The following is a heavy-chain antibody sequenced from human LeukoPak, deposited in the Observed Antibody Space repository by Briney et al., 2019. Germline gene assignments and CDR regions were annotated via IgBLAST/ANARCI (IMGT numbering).Heavy chain of an antibody. J-gene: IGHJ4*02. CDR1: GFSPSTRELS. CDR2: IYWHGDT. V-gene: IGHV2-5*01. CDR3: AHGRGFGSGDYFDY. Sequence: SGPTLVKPTQTLTLTCTFSGFSPSTRELSVGWIRQPPGKALEWLALIYWHGDTRYSPSLRGKITIIKDTSKNQVVLTMTNIDPMDTATYYCAHGRGFGSGDYFDYWGQGIMVTVSS. D-gene: IGHD3-10*01.